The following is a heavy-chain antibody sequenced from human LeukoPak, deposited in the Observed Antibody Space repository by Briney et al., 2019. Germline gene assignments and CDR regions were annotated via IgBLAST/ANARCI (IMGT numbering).Heavy chain of an antibody. CDR1: GGSIRSYY. V-gene: IGHV4-4*07. CDR2: IYTSGNT. Sequence: PSETLSLTCTVSGGSIRSYYWSWIRQPAGKGLEWIGRIYTSGNTNYNPSLKSRVTMSVDTSKNQFSLKLSSVTAADTAVYYCARGSEGRQQLVFDYFDSWGQGTLVTVSS. CDR3: ARGSEGRQQLVFDYFDS. J-gene: IGHJ4*02. D-gene: IGHD6-13*01.